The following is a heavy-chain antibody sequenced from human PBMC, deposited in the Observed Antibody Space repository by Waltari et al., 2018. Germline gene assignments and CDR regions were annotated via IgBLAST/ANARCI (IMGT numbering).Heavy chain of an antibody. CDR3: AKEYCSGGSCYPDY. D-gene: IGHD2-15*01. CDR2: IRYDGSNK. J-gene: IGHJ4*02. Sequence: QVQLVESGGGVVQPGGSLRLSCAASGFTFSSYGMPWVRQAPGKGLGWVAFIRYDGSNKYYADSVKGRFTISRDNSKNTLYLQMNSLRAEDTAVYYCAKEYCSGGSCYPDYWGQGTLVTVSS. CDR1: GFTFSSYG. V-gene: IGHV3-30*02.